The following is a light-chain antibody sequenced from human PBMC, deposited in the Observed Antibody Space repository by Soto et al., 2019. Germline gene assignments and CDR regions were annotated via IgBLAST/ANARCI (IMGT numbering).Light chain of an antibody. CDR1: SSDVGSNNR. Sequence: QSVLTQPPSVSGSPGQSVAISCTGTSSDVGSNNRVSWYQQPPGTAPKLMIYDVSNRPSGIPDRFSGSKSANTASLTISGLQAEDEADYYCSSYTTSNTYVSGTGTKLTVL. CDR3: SSYTTSNTYV. V-gene: IGLV2-18*02. J-gene: IGLJ1*01. CDR2: DVS.